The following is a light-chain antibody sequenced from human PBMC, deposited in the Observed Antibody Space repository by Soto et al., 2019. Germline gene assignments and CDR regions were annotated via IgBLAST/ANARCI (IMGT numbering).Light chain of an antibody. J-gene: IGKJ1*01. Sequence: DIQMTQSPSSLSASVGDRVTITCRASQSIATYLNWYQHKPGKAPHLLIYATSFLQSGVPSRFSGSGSGTDFTLTISGLQPEDFATYYCQQSSSSPTWTFGQGTKVDIK. CDR3: QQSSSSPTWT. V-gene: IGKV1-39*01. CDR1: QSIATY. CDR2: ATS.